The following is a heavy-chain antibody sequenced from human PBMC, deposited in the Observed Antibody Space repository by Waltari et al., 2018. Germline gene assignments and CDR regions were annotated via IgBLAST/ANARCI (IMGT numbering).Heavy chain of an antibody. CDR2: MSSSSSTI. J-gene: IGHJ4*02. D-gene: IGHD3-10*02. CDR3: ARGLFGGKPN. V-gene: IGHV3-48*01. CDR1: GFTFSSYR. Sequence: EVQLVESGGGLVQPGGSLRLSCAASGFTFSSYRMNWVLQAPGKGLEWVSYMSSSSSTIYYADSWKGRFTISRDNAKNSLYLQMNSLRAEDTAVYYCARGLFGGKPNWGQGTLVTVSS.